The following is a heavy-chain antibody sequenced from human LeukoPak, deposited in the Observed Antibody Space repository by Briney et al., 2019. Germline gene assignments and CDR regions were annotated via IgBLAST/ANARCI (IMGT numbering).Heavy chain of an antibody. CDR3: ATTRWRYCTNGVCYTHYFDY. V-gene: IGHV4-4*09. J-gene: IGHJ4*02. D-gene: IGHD2-8*01. CDR1: GDSISSYY. CDR2: MYTSGGT. Sequence: SETLSLTCTVSGDSISSYYWSWIRQPPGKGLEWIGYMYTSGGTNYNPSLKSRVTISVDTSKNQFSLKLSSVTAADTAVYYCATTRWRYCTNGVCYTHYFDYWGQGTLVTVSS.